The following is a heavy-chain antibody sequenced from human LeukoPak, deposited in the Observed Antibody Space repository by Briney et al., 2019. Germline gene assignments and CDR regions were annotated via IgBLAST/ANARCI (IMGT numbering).Heavy chain of an antibody. V-gene: IGHV3-23*01. D-gene: IGHD2-2*02. CDR2: ISGSGGSS. CDR3: AKAAPLIVVVPAAIPHY. J-gene: IGHJ4*02. Sequence: PGGSLRLSCPASGFTFSSYAMSWVRQAPGKGLEWVSAISGSGGSSYYADSVKGRFTISRDNSKNTLYLQMNSLRAEDTAVYYCAKAAPLIVVVPAAIPHYWGQGTLVTVSS. CDR1: GFTFSSYA.